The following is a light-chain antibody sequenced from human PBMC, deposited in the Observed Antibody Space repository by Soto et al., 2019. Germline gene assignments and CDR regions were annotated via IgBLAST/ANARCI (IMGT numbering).Light chain of an antibody. V-gene: IGKV3-11*01. Sequence: EIVLTQSPATLSLSPGERATLSCRASQSVTTFLAWYQQQPDQAPRLLIYDASTRATGIPARFSGSGSGTDFTLTISSLEPEDFAVYYCQQSSNWPPVITFGGGTKVDIK. J-gene: IGKJ4*01. CDR2: DAS. CDR1: QSVTTF. CDR3: QQSSNWPPVIT.